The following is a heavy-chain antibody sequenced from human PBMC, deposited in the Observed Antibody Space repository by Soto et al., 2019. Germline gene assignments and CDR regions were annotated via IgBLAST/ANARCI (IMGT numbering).Heavy chain of an antibody. J-gene: IGHJ4*02. V-gene: IGHV3-23*01. CDR2: ISGSGTNT. D-gene: IGHD1-1*01. CDR1: GFSFSSYP. Sequence: LRLSCLASGFSFSSYPMTWVRQAPGKGLEWVSVISGSGTNTYYAESVKGRFTISRDSSQNTLYLQMNSLRAEDTAVYYCAKEKPTTTCFDSWGQGTLVTVSS. CDR3: AKEKPTTTCFDS.